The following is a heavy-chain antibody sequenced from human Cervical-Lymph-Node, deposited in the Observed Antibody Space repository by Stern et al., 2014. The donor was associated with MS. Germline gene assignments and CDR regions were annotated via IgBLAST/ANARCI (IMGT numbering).Heavy chain of an antibody. J-gene: IGHJ3*02. CDR1: GYTFTRYG. V-gene: IGHV1-18*01. CDR3: ARGLLGSENAFDI. CDR2: SIAYNGNS. D-gene: IGHD2-15*01. Sequence: QVQLVQSGAEVQKPGASVKVSCKASGYTFTRYGISWVRQAHGQWLEWMGWSIAYNGNSNEAQKLQGRVTMTTDTSTSTAYMELRSLRSDDTAVYYCARGLLGSENAFDIWGQGTMVTVSS.